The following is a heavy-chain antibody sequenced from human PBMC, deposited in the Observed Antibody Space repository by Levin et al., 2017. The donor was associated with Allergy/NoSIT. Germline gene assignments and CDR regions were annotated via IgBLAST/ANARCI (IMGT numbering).Heavy chain of an antibody. CDR3: TTLTTGNYGLDV. V-gene: IGHV3-15*01. D-gene: IGHD4-17*01. CDR2: IKSKNDGGTT. Sequence: GGSLRLSCAASGFSFDNAWMSWVRQAPGKGLEWVGRIKSKNDGGTTDYAAPVKGRFTISRDDSKTTLYLQMNSLKSEDTAVYYCTTLTTGNYGLDVWGQGTTVTVSS. CDR1: GFSFDNAW. J-gene: IGHJ6*02.